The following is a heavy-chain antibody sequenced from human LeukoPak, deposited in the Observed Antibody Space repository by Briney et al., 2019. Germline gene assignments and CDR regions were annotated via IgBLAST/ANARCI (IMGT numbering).Heavy chain of an antibody. J-gene: IGHJ6*03. CDR1: GFTFSSYT. CDR2: ISTSSIYI. Sequence: GGSLRLSCAASGFTFSSYTMNWVRQAPGKGLEWVSSISTSSIYIYYADSVKGRFTISRDNAKKSLYLQMNSLRVEDTAVYYCARAYSERYGLGYYYMDVWGKGTTVTVSS. CDR3: ARAYSERYGLGYYYMDV. V-gene: IGHV3-21*01. D-gene: IGHD1-26*01.